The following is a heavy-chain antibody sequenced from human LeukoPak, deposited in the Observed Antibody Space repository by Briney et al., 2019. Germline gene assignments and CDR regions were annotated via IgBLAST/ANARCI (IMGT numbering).Heavy chain of an antibody. CDR1: GGSISSSSYY. J-gene: IGHJ4*02. CDR2: LYYSGST. V-gene: IGHV4-39*01. D-gene: IGHD4/OR15-4a*01. CDR3: ARQARTIY. Sequence: PSETLSLTCTVSGGSISSSSYYWGWIRQPPGRGLEWIGSLYYSGSTYYNPSLKSRVTISVDTSKNQFSLKLSSATAADTAVYYCARQARTIYWGQGTLVTVSS.